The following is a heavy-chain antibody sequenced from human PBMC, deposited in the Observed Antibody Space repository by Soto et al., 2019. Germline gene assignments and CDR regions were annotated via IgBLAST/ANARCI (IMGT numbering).Heavy chain of an antibody. Sequence: SETLSLTCAVYGGSFSGYYWSWIRQPPGKGLEWIGEINHSGSTNYNPSLKSRVTISVDTSKNQFSLKLSSVTAADTAVYYCARDIKGETDYGDYYWYFDLWGRGTLVTISS. CDR1: GGSFSGYY. CDR3: ARDIKGETDYGDYYWYFDL. D-gene: IGHD4-17*01. V-gene: IGHV4-34*01. J-gene: IGHJ2*01. CDR2: INHSGST.